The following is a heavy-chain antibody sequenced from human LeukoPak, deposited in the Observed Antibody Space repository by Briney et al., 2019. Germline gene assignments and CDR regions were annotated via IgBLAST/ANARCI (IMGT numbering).Heavy chain of an antibody. D-gene: IGHD3-16*01. CDR1: GGTFSSYA. CDR3: ARGRGGYYFDY. CDR2: IIPILGMA. J-gene: IGHJ4*02. V-gene: IGHV1-69*04. Sequence: GASVKVSCKASGGTFSSYAISWVRQAPGQGLEWMGRIIPILGMANYAQKFQGRVTITADKSTSTAYMELSSLRSEDTAVYYCARGRGGYYFDYWGQGTLVTVSS.